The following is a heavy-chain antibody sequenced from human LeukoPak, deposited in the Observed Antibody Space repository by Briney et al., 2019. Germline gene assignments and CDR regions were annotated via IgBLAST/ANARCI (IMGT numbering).Heavy chain of an antibody. Sequence: SVKVSFKAFGGTFSIYAFSWVRQAPGQGLEWMGGIIPIFGTANYAQKFQGRVTITTDESTSTAYMELSSLRSEDTAVYYCARDSSGWYYFDYWGQGTLVTVSS. CDR3: ARDSSGWYYFDY. CDR1: GGTFSIYA. V-gene: IGHV1-69*05. D-gene: IGHD6-19*01. J-gene: IGHJ4*02. CDR2: IIPIFGTA.